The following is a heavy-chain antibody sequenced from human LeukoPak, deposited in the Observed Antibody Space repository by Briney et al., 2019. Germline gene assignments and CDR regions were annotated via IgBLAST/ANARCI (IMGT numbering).Heavy chain of an antibody. D-gene: IGHD3-22*01. Sequence: GGSLRLSCAASGFTFSNAWMSWVRQAPGKGLEWVGRIKSKTDGGTTDYAAPVKGRFTISRDDSKNTLYLQMNSLKTEDTAVYYCTTALSHYYDSSGYYYQDYWGQGTLVTVSS. CDR2: IKSKTDGGTT. CDR1: GFTFSNAW. CDR3: TTALSHYYDSSGYYYQDY. J-gene: IGHJ4*02. V-gene: IGHV3-15*01.